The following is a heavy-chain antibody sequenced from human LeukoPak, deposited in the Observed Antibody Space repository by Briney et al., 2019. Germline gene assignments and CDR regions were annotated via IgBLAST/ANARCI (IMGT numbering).Heavy chain of an antibody. CDR3: ARRTAGFRWARDAFDI. D-gene: IGHD6-13*01. Sequence: GGSLRLSCAASGFTFSSHGMNWVRQAPGKGLEWVSGISGSGGNTYYADSVKGRFTISRDNSKNTLYLQMNSLRAEDTAVYYCARRTAGFRWARDAFDIWGQGTMVTVSS. J-gene: IGHJ3*02. CDR1: GFTFSSHG. CDR2: ISGSGGNT. V-gene: IGHV3-23*01.